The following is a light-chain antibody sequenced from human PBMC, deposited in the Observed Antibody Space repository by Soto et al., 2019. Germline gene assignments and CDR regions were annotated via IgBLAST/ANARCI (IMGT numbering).Light chain of an antibody. J-gene: IGLJ1*01. V-gene: IGLV2-11*01. CDR3: CSYAGTYSYV. Sequence: QSVLTQPRSVSWSPGQSVTISCTGASSDVGAYNYVSWYQQHPGKAPKFLIYDVNKRPSGVPDRFSGSKSGNTASLTISGLQAEDEAEYYCCSYAGTYSYVLGTGTKVTVL. CDR1: SSDVGAYNY. CDR2: DVN.